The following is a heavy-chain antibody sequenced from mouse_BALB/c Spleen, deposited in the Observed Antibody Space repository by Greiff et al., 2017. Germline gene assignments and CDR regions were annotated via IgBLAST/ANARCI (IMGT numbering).Heavy chain of an antibody. Sequence: VQLKESGPGLVKPSQSLSLTCTVTGYSITSDYAWNWIRQFPGNKLEWMGYISYSGSTSYNPSLKSRISITRDTSKNQFFLQLNSVTTEDTATYYCARRVTTALRYFDVWGAGTTVTVSS. J-gene: IGHJ1*01. CDR1: GYSITSDYA. V-gene: IGHV3-2*02. CDR2: ISYSGST. CDR3: ARRVTTALRYFDV. D-gene: IGHD1-2*01.